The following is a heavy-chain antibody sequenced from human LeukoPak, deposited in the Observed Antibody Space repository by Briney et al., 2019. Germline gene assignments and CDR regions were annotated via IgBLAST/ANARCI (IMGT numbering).Heavy chain of an antibody. D-gene: IGHD5-12*01. CDR1: GYTFTGYY. Sequence: ASVKVSCKASGYTFTGYYMHWVRQAPGQGLEWMGWINPNSGGTNYAQKFQGRVTMTRDTSISTAYMELSRLRSEDTAVYYCARGDIVATMGYYYYYMDVWGKGTTVTISS. CDR3: ARGDIVATMGYYYYYMDV. J-gene: IGHJ6*03. CDR2: INPNSGGT. V-gene: IGHV1-2*02.